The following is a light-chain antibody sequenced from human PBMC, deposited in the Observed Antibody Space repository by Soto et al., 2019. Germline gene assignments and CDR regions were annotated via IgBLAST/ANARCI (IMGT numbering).Light chain of an antibody. CDR1: QSVSSN. CDR2: GAS. Sequence: IVMTQSPATLSVSPCERATLSCRASQSVSSNLAWYQQKPGQAPRLLIYGASTRATGIPARVSGSGSGTEFTLTISSLQSEDFAVYYCQQYKNWPRTFGQGTKVDIK. V-gene: IGKV3-15*01. CDR3: QQYKNWPRT. J-gene: IGKJ1*01.